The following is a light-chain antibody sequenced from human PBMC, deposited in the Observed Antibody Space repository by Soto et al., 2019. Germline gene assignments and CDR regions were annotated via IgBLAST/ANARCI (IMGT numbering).Light chain of an antibody. J-gene: IGLJ1*01. Sequence: QSVLTQPPSASGTPGQRVTISCSGSSSNIGSNYVYWYQQLPGTAPKLLIYRNNQRPSGVPDRFSGSKSGTSASLAINGLRSEDEGDYYCAAWEDSLLNYVFGSGTKVTVL. CDR1: SSNIGSNY. CDR3: AAWEDSLLNYV. V-gene: IGLV1-47*01. CDR2: RNN.